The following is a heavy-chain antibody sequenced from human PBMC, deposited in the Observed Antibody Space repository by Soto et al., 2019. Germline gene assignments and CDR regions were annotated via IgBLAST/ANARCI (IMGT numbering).Heavy chain of an antibody. Sequence: GGSLRLSCAASGFTFSSYDMHWVRQATGKNLEWVSAIGSPGDTYYLGSVGGRFTISRENAKNSVYLEMNSLRAEDTAVYYCARDPSTAARPWWYFDLWGRGTLVTVSS. CDR1: GFTFSSYD. CDR2: IGSPGDT. D-gene: IGHD6-6*01. J-gene: IGHJ2*01. CDR3: ARDPSTAARPWWYFDL. V-gene: IGHV3-13*01.